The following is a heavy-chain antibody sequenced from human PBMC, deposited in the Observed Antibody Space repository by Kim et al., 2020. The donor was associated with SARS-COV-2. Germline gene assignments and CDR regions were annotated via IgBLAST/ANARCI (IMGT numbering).Heavy chain of an antibody. J-gene: IGHJ6*02. CDR1: GGSFSGYY. Sequence: SETLSLTCAVYGGSFSGYYWSWIRQPPGKGLEWIGEINHSGSTNYNPSLKSRVTISVDTSKNQFSLKLSSVTAADTAVYYCARAGVRITMVRGAPRYYYGMDVWGQGTTVTVSS. CDR2: INHSGST. CDR3: ARAGVRITMVRGAPRYYYGMDV. V-gene: IGHV4-34*01. D-gene: IGHD3-10*01.